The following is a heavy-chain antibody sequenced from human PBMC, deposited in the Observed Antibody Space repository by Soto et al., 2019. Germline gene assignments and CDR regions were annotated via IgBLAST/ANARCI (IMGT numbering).Heavy chain of an antibody. CDR2: IYWDDDK. CDR1: GFSLSTSGVG. Sequence: QITLKESGPPLVKPTQTLTLTCIFSGFSLSTSGVGVGWIRQPPGKALEWLALIYWDDDKRYSPSLKSRLTIXKXXTKNQVVLIMTNMDPVDTATYSCVHRERDDPLISNWGQGTLVTVSS. CDR3: VHRERDDPLISN. J-gene: IGHJ4*02. V-gene: IGHV2-5*02. D-gene: IGHD1-1*01.